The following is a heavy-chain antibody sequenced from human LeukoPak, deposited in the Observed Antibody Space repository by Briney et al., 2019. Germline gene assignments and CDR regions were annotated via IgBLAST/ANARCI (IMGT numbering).Heavy chain of an antibody. J-gene: IGHJ2*01. D-gene: IGHD3-10*01. Sequence: SETLSLTCAVYGGSFSGYYWSWIRQPPGKGLEWIGEINHSGSTNYNPSLKSRVTISVDTSKNQFSLKLSSVTATDTAVYYCVRSPTGDDLWGRGTLVTVSS. CDR2: INHSGST. CDR3: VRSPTGDDL. V-gene: IGHV4-34*01. CDR1: GGSFSGYY.